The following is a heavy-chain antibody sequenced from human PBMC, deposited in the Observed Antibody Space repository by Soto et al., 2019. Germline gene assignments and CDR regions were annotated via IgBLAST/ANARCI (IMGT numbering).Heavy chain of an antibody. CDR3: ARAGRGNYGWANDY. D-gene: IGHD3-10*01. Sequence: PGGSLRLSCAASGFTFTTYWMSWVRQAPGKGLEWVANINEDGGGKYYVDSVKGRFTISRDNAKNSLFLQMNSLRAEDTAVYYCARAGRGNYGWANDYWGQGTLVTVSS. J-gene: IGHJ4*02. CDR1: GFTFTTYW. V-gene: IGHV3-7*03. CDR2: INEDGGGK.